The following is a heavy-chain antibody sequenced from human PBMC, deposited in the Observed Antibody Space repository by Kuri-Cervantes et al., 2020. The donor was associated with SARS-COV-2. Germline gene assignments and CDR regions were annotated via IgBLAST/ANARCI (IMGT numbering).Heavy chain of an antibody. CDR2: ISGSGGST. CDR3: ASHYYDFWSGPSGGMDV. D-gene: IGHD3-3*01. Sequence: GESLKISCAASGFTFSSYAMSWVRQAPGKGLEWVSAISGSGGSTYYADSVKGRFTISRDNSKNTLYLQMNSLRAEDTAVYYCASHYYDFWSGPSGGMDVWGQGTTVTVSS. CDR1: GFTFSSYA. V-gene: IGHV3-23*01. J-gene: IGHJ6*02.